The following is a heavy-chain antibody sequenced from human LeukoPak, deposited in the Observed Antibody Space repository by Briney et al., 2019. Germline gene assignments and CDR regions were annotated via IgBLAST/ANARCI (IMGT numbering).Heavy chain of an antibody. CDR3: ARARDFWSGYYTEGTFFDY. J-gene: IGHJ4*02. D-gene: IGHD3-3*01. V-gene: IGHV4-61*02. CDR1: GDSISSGNYY. Sequence: SETLSLICTISGDSISSGNYYWTWIRKPAGQLLERIGRNQSRWDTAYNPSVRSRITVSVDKSKNTISLQLNCVTPADTAMYYCARARDFWSGYYTEGTFFDYWGRGTLVTVSS. CDR2: NQSRWDT.